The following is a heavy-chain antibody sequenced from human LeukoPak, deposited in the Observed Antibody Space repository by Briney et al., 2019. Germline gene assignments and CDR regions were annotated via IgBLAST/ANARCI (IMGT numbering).Heavy chain of an antibody. CDR1: GFTFSNYG. CDR2: IRYDGSNK. D-gene: IGHD3-9*01. J-gene: IGHJ4*02. CDR3: AKDSVALRHFDYYPDY. V-gene: IGHV3-30*02. Sequence: PGGSLRLSCAASGFTFSNYGIHWVRQAPGKGLEWVAFIRYDGSNKYYADSVKGRFTISRDNSKNTLYLQMNNLRAEDTAMYYCAKDSVALRHFDYYPDYWGQGALVTVSS.